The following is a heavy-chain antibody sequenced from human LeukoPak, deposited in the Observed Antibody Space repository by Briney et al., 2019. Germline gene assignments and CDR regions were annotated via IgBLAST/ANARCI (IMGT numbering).Heavy chain of an antibody. J-gene: IGHJ3*02. CDR3: ARGDYYDSSGYYVRAFDI. CDR1: GGSMSSYY. D-gene: IGHD3-22*01. CDR2: IYYSGST. Sequence: PSETLSLTCTVSGGSMSSYYWSWIRQPPGKGLEWIGYIYYSGSTNYNPSLKSRVTISVDTSKNQFSLKLSSVTAADTAVYYCARGDYYDSSGYYVRAFDIWGQGTMVTVSS. V-gene: IGHV4-59*01.